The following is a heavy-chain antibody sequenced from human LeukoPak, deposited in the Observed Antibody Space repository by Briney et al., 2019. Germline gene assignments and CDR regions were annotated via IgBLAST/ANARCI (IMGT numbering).Heavy chain of an antibody. D-gene: IGHD3-9*01. J-gene: IGHJ4*02. CDR2: IFNTGNT. Sequence: KPSETLSLTCSVSGGSINSHYWSWIRQPPGKRLEWIGYIFNTGNTDYNPSLASRVTISVDTSKNQFSLKLSSVTAADTAVYYCARVDILTGYYAFDYWGQGTLVTVSS. V-gene: IGHV4-59*11. CDR1: GGSINSHY. CDR3: ARVDILTGYYAFDY.